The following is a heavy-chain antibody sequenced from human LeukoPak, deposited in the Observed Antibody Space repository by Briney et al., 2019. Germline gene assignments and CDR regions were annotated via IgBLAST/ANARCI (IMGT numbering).Heavy chain of an antibody. CDR2: IYSDGTT. CDR3: ARYDFILISYFDL. CDR1: GFTVSNNS. V-gene: IGHV3-53*01. D-gene: IGHD3-3*01. Sequence: GGSLRLSCAASGFTVSNNSMSWVRQAPGKKLEWVSDIYSDGTTFYADSVKGRFTISRDNSKNTLYLQMNSLRAEDTAVYHCARYDFILISYFDLWGRGALFTVSS. J-gene: IGHJ2*01.